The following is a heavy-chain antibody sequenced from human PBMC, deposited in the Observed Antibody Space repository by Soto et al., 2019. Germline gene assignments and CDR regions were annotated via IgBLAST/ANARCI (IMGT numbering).Heavy chain of an antibody. Sequence: QVQLVQSGAEVKKPGASGKVSCKASGYMFSTYDINWVRQAPGQGLERMGWLNPNSGNAGYAQKFQGRVTMTRNTSIHPAYMEWSSLGSDDTAGYYCARDHRYNWNDEGWFDPWGKGPLVTVSS. J-gene: IGHJ5*02. V-gene: IGHV1-8*01. D-gene: IGHD1-20*01. CDR2: LNPNSGNA. CDR3: ARDHRYNWNDEGWFDP. CDR1: GYMFSTYD.